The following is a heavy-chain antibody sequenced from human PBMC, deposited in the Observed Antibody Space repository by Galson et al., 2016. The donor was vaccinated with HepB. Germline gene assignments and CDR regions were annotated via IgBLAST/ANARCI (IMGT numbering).Heavy chain of an antibody. Sequence: SLRLSCAASGFTVSSSYMNWVRRAPGKGLEWVSVIYSGGTAYFADSGGSTYYAFADSVKGRFPISRDNSKNTLYLQMNSLRTEDTAVYYCARVPGYYYGMDVWGQGTTVTVSS. CDR3: ARVPGYYYGMDV. V-gene: IGHV3-53*01. J-gene: IGHJ6*02. CDR1: GFTVSSSY. CDR2: IYSGGTAYFADSGGST.